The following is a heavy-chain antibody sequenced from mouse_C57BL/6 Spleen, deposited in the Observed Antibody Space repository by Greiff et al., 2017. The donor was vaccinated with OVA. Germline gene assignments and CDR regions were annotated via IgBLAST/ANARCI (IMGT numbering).Heavy chain of an antibody. CDR2: INPNNGGT. J-gene: IGHJ1*03. CDR3: ARGRNWDVGGYFDV. V-gene: IGHV1-22*01. CDR1: GYTFTDYN. Sequence: VQLKQSGPELVKPGASVKMSCKASGYTFTDYNMHWVKQSHGKSLEWIGYINPNNGGTSYNQKFKGKATLTVNKSSSTAYMELRSLTSEDSAVYYCARGRNWDVGGYFDVWGTGTTVTVSS. D-gene: IGHD4-1*01.